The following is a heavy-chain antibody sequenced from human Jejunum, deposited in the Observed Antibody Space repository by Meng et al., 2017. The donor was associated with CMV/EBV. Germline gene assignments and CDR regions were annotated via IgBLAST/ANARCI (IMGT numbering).Heavy chain of an antibody. CDR2: LRYDLATK. CDR3: AKQADPSAYFFDF. V-gene: IGHV3-30*02. D-gene: IGHD6-25*01. J-gene: IGHJ4*02. Sequence: SGFPFSSYGMHWVRQAPGKGLEWVAYLRYDLATKYYVDSVKGRFTISRDNSRNSLSLQMNNLRDDDTAVYYCAKQADPSAYFFDFWGEGTMVTVSS. CDR1: GFPFSSYG.